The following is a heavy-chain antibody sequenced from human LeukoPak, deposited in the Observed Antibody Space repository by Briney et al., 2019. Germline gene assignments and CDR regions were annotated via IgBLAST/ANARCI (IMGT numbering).Heavy chain of an antibody. Sequence: PSETLSLTCTASGAPISRFYWSWVRQPPGKGLEWIGNIYNGVPTFFNPSLHSRVTLSVDTSKTQSSSQLASVTAADTAIYYCVQSTGWPGFDYWGQGILVSVSS. CDR2: IYNGVPT. J-gene: IGHJ4*02. V-gene: IGHV4-4*09. CDR1: GAPISRFY. CDR3: VQSTGWPGFDY. D-gene: IGHD6-19*01.